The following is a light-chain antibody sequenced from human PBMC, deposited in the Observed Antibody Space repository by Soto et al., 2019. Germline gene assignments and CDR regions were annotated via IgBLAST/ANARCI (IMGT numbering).Light chain of an antibody. Sequence: DIVMTQSTDSLAVSLGERATINCKSSQSVLYSSNNKNYLAWYQQKPGQPPKLLIYWASTRESGVPDRFIGSGSGTDFTLTISSLQAEDVAVYYCQQYYSTPLTFGGGTKVEIK. CDR2: WAS. J-gene: IGKJ4*01. CDR3: QQYYSTPLT. CDR1: QSVLYSSNNKNY. V-gene: IGKV4-1*01.